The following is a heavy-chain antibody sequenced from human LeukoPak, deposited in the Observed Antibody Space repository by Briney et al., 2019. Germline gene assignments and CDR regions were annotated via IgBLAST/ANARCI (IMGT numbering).Heavy chain of an antibody. D-gene: IGHD1-1*01. CDR1: GYTFTSYY. J-gene: IGHJ6*02. CDR3: ARDELERLPPYYYYGMDV. Sequence: ASVTVSCKASGYTFTSYYMHWVRQAPGQGLEWMGIINPSGGSTSYAQKFQGRVTMTRDTSTSTVYMELSSLRSEDTAVYYCARDELERLPPYYYYGMDVWGQGTTVTVSS. CDR2: INPSGGST. V-gene: IGHV1-46*01.